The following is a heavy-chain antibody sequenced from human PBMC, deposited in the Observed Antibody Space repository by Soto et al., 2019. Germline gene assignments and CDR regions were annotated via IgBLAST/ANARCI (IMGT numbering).Heavy chain of an antibody. CDR2: LSHDGSTE. CDR3: TRVGVGVSLGSGFDP. CDR1: GLSFSGYA. J-gene: IGHJ5*02. D-gene: IGHD1-26*01. Sequence: GGSLRLSCVASGLSFSGYAVHWVRQAPGMGLEWVSVLSHDGSTERYADSVRGRFTISRGDSRNTIYLQMNRLRTEDTALYFCTRVGVGVSLGSGFDPWGLGTLVTVSS. V-gene: IGHV3-30*17.